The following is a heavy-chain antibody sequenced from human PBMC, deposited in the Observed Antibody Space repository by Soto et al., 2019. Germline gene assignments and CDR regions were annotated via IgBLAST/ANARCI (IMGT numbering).Heavy chain of an antibody. CDR1: GFAFSSSS. CDR3: ARAPSWYNFDY. Sequence: GGSLRLSCAASGFAFSSSSMNWVRQAPGKGLEWVSSISSTSDYIDYADSVKGRFTISRDNAKNSLYLQMNSLRAEDTAVYYCARAPSWYNFDYWGQGTLVTVSS. CDR2: ISSTSDYI. V-gene: IGHV3-21*01. D-gene: IGHD6-13*01. J-gene: IGHJ4*02.